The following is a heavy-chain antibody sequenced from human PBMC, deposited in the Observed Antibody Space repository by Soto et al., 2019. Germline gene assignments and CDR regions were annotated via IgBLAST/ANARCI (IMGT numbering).Heavy chain of an antibody. CDR1: GGSFSGYY. D-gene: IGHD3-3*01. CDR2: INHSGST. CDR3: ARGHYDFWSGYNWFQP. Sequence: SETLSLTCAVYGGSFSGYYWSWIRQPPGKGLEWIGEINHSGSTNYNPSLKSRVTISVDTSKNQFSLKLSSVTAADTAVYYCARGHYDFWSGYNWFQPWGVGTVVTVS. J-gene: IGHJ5*02. V-gene: IGHV4-34*01.